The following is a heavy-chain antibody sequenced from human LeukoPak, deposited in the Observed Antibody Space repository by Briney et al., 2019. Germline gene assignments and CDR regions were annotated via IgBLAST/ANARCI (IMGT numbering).Heavy chain of an antibody. CDR1: GFTFSNAW. CDR2: IKSKTDGGTT. Sequence: GGSLRLSCAASGFTFSNAWMSWVRQAPGKGLEWVGRIKSKTDGGTTDYAAPVKGRFTISRDDSKNTLYLQMNSLKTEDTAVYYCTTGGGDCSGGSCYGSYYMDVWGKGTTVTVSS. CDR3: TTGGGDCSGGSCYGSYYMDV. V-gene: IGHV3-15*01. J-gene: IGHJ6*03. D-gene: IGHD2-15*01.